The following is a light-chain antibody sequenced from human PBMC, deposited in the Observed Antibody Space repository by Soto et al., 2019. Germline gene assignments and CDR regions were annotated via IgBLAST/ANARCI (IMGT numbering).Light chain of an antibody. CDR2: AAS. J-gene: IGKJ2*01. CDR3: QKYNGAPYT. CDR1: RGISNY. Sequence: DIQMTQSPSSLSASVGDRVTITCRASRGISNYLAWYQQKPGKVPKLLIYAASTLQSGVPSRFSGSGSGTDFTLTISSLQPEDVATYYCQKYNGAPYTFGQGTKLEI. V-gene: IGKV1-27*01.